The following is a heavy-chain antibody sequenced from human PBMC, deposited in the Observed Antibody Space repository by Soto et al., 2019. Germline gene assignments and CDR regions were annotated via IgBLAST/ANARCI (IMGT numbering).Heavy chain of an antibody. V-gene: IGHV3-30*18. Sequence: LRLSCAASGFTFSSYGMHWVRQAPGKGLEWVAVISYDGSNKYYADSVKGRFTISRDNSKNTLYLQMNSLRAEDTAVYYCTKDLFQWLELYYYYGMDVWGQGTTVTVSS. CDR3: TKDLFQWLELYYYYGMDV. D-gene: IGHD5-12*01. CDR1: GFTFSSYG. J-gene: IGHJ6*02. CDR2: ISYDGSNK.